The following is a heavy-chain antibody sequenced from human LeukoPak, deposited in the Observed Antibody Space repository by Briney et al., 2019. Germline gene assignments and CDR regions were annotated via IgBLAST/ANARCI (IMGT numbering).Heavy chain of an antibody. Sequence: GASVKVPCKASGYTFTSYDINWVRQATGQGLEWMGWMNPNSGNTGYAQKFQGRVTMTRNTSISTAYMELSSLRSEDTAVYYCARVSRDIPDYYYYYMDVWGKGTTVTVSS. CDR3: ARVSRDIPDYYYYYMDV. CDR2: MNPNSGNT. J-gene: IGHJ6*03. CDR1: GYTFTSYD. D-gene: IGHD5-12*01. V-gene: IGHV1-8*01.